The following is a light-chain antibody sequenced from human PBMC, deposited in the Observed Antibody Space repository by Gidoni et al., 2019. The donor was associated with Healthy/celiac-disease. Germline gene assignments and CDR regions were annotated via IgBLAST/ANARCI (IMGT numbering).Light chain of an antibody. Sequence: SSEMTQPPSVAVDPGQTASITCSGEKLGDKYACWYKQKPGQSPVLVIYQDSKRPSGIPERFSGSNSGNTSTLTISGTQCMDVADYYCQAWDSSTRSHVVFGGGTKLTVL. V-gene: IGLV3-1*01. CDR3: QAWDSSTRSHVV. CDR1: KLGDKY. J-gene: IGLJ2*01. CDR2: QDS.